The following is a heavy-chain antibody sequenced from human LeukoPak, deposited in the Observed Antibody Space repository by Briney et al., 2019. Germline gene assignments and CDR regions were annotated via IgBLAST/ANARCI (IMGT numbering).Heavy chain of an antibody. CDR2: IDPSDSYT. Sequence: KYGEALKISGKGSGYNFIIYWISWVRQMPGKGLEWMGRIDPSDSYTDYSPSFQGHVTISTDQSISTAYLQWSSLKASDTAMYYCARQVGPNGDHWGKGPLVPVS. V-gene: IGHV5-10-1*01. D-gene: IGHD1-26*01. J-gene: IGHJ4*02. CDR1: GYNFIIYW. CDR3: ARQVGPNGDH.